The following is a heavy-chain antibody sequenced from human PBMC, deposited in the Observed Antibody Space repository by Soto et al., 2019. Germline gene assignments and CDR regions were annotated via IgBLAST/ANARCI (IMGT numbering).Heavy chain of an antibody. CDR2: INPSGGST. V-gene: IGHV1-46*01. J-gene: IGHJ6*02. D-gene: IGHD2-8*01. CDR1: GYTFTSDY. CDR3: ASLYCTNGVCSPRYYGMDV. Sequence: ASVKVSGKASGYTFTSDYMHWVRQAPGQGLEWMGIINPSGGSTSYAQKFQGRVTMTRDTSTSTVYMELSSLRSEDTAVYYCASLYCTNGVCSPRYYGMDVWGQGTTVTVSS.